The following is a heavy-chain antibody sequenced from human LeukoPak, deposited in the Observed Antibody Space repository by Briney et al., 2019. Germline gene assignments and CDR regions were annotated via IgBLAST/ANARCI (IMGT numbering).Heavy chain of an antibody. Sequence: GESLKISCQGSGYIFTNHWIVWVRQLPGKGLELMGIINPGDSNIRYSPSFQGQVTISVDKSISTAYLQWSSLKASDTAMYYCAKQGGDSSAWQTIDNWGQGTLVTVSS. V-gene: IGHV5-51*01. D-gene: IGHD4-11*01. CDR2: INPGDSNI. CDR3: AKQGGDSSAWQTIDN. CDR1: GYIFTNHW. J-gene: IGHJ4*02.